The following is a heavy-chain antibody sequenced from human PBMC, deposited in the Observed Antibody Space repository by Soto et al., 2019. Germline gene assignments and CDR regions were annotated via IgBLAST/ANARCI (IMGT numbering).Heavy chain of an antibody. CDR2: INAGNGNT. D-gene: IGHD6-13*01. Sequence: ASVKVSFKASACTFPRSAIQGFRHFPGQRLEWMGWINAGNGNTKYSQKFQGRVTITRDTSASTAYMELSSLRSEDTAVYYCARAESGSWYEGNWFGPRGQGTLVTVSS. V-gene: IGHV1-3*01. CDR1: ACTFPRSA. J-gene: IGHJ5*02. CDR3: ARAESGSWYEGNWFGP.